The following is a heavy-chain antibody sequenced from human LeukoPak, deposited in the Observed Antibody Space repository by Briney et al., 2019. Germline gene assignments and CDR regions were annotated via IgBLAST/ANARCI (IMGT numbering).Heavy chain of an antibody. CDR3: ARGAYGSGSTNWFDP. Sequence: LETLSLTCTVSGGSISSYYWSWIRQPAGKGLEWIGRIYSSGSTDYNSSLKSRVTMSVDTSKNQFSLKLSSVTAADTAVYYCARGAYGSGSTNWFDPWGQGTLVTVSS. CDR1: GGSISSYY. CDR2: IYSSGST. J-gene: IGHJ5*02. D-gene: IGHD3-10*01. V-gene: IGHV4-4*07.